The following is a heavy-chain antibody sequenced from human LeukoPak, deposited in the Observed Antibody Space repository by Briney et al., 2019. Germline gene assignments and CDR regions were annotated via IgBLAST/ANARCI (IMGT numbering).Heavy chain of an antibody. J-gene: IGHJ4*02. CDR3: ARPPNIAAAGQD. CDR1: GFTSSNYW. V-gene: IGHV3-7*01. Sequence: GGSLRLSCAASGFTSSNYWMTWVRQAPGKGLEWVANIKRDGSEKYYIDSVKGRFTISGDNAKNLLYLQMNSLRAEDTAVYYCARPPNIAAAGQDWGQGTLVTVSS. CDR2: IKRDGSEK. D-gene: IGHD6-13*01.